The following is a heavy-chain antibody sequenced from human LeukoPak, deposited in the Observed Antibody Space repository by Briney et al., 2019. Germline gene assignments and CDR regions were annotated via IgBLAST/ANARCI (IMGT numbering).Heavy chain of an antibody. CDR3: ATDQGWFGELPSPNNPLGFDP. V-gene: IGHV1-24*01. D-gene: IGHD3-10*01. Sequence: ASVKVSCKVSGYTLTELSMHWVRQAPGKGLEWMGGFDPEDGETIYAQKFQGRVTMTEDTSTDTAYMELSSLRSEDTAVYYCATDQGWFGELPSPNNPLGFDPWGQGTLVTVSS. J-gene: IGHJ5*02. CDR2: FDPEDGET. CDR1: GYTLTELS.